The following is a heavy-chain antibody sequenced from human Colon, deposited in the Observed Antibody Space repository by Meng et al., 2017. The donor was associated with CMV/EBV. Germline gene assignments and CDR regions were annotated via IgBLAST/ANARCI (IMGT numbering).Heavy chain of an antibody. V-gene: IGHV3-66*01. CDR3: ARNRLECGGDCYFADS. Sequence: GESLTLSCVASGFSVSRNYISWVRQAPGKGLEWVSVIYDTGRTYYTDSLKGRFTVSRDESKNTVFLQMNNLRTEDTAVYYCARNRLECGGDCYFADSWGQGTLVTVSS. CDR2: IYDTGRT. D-gene: IGHD2-21*02. J-gene: IGHJ5*02. CDR1: GFSVSRNY.